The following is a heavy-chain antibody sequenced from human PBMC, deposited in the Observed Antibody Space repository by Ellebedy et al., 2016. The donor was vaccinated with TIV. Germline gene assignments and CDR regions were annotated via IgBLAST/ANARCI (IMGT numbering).Heavy chain of an antibody. CDR2: ISYDGSNK. D-gene: IGHD1-14*01. V-gene: IGHV3-30-3*01. J-gene: IGHJ4*02. CDR3: LGGNHAGY. Sequence: GGSLRLXXAASGFTFSSYAMHWVRQAPGKGLEWVAVISYDGSNKYYADSVKGRFTISRDNSKNTLYLQMNSLRAEDTAVYYCLGGNHAGYWGQGTLVTVSS. CDR1: GFTFSSYA.